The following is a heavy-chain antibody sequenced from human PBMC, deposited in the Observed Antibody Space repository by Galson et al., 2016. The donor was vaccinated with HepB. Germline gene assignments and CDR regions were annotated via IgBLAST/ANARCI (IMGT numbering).Heavy chain of an antibody. D-gene: IGHD5-18*01. Sequence: SLRLSCAASGFTFRSYWMNWVRQAPGKGLEWVANIDQDGSEKYYVDSVKGRVTISRDNAKNALFLQMNSLRAEDTAMYYCARSWIRLRFRDVLDIWGRGTMVTVSA. CDR2: IDQDGSEK. CDR3: ARSWIRLRFRDVLDI. J-gene: IGHJ3*02. CDR1: GFTFRSYW. V-gene: IGHV3-7*03.